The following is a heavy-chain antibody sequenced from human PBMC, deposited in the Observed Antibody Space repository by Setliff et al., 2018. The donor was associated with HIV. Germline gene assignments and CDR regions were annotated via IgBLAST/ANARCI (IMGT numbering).Heavy chain of an antibody. CDR2: IIPIFGTA. D-gene: IGHD2-15*01. CDR3: ARVYCSGGACYSLNS. Sequence: SVKVSCKASGGTFSSYAISWVRQAPGQGLEWMGGIIPIFGTANYAQKFQGRVTITADESTSTAYMELSSLRFEDTAVYYCARVYCSGGACYSLNSWGQGALVTVSS. V-gene: IGHV1-69*13. J-gene: IGHJ4*02. CDR1: GGTFSSYA.